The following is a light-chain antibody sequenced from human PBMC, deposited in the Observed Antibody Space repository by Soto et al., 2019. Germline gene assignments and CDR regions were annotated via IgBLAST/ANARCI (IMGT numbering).Light chain of an antibody. CDR1: QSVSSN. CDR2: GAS. J-gene: IGKJ1*01. CDR3: QQYNNWPPKA. Sequence: EIVMTQSPATLSVSPGERATLSCRASQSVSSNLAWYQQKPGQAPRLLIYGASTRATGIPARFSGSGSGTEFTLTIRSLQPEDFAVYYFQQYNNWPPKALGQGTKVETK. V-gene: IGKV3-15*01.